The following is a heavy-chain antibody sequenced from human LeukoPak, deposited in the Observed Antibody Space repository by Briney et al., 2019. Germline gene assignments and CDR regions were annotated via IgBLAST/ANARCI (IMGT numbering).Heavy chain of an antibody. V-gene: IGHV1-69*13. CDR3: ARGMEGATNFDY. J-gene: IGHJ4*02. CDR2: IIPIFGTA. D-gene: IGHD1-26*01. Sequence: SVKVSCKASGYTFTGYYMHWVRQAPGQGLEWMGGIIPIFGTANYAQKFQGRVTITADESTSTAYMELSSLRSEDTAVYYCARGMEGATNFDYWGQGTLVTVSS. CDR1: GYTFTGYY.